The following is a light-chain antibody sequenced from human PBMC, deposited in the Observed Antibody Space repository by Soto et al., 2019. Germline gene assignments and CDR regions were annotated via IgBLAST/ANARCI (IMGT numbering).Light chain of an antibody. CDR1: QSVRTK. CDR3: QQYNKWPAEIT. CDR2: GAS. Sequence: MTQSPSTLSASVGDRVTITCRASQSVRTKLAWYQQKPGQAPRLLIYGASSRATGIPARFSGSGSGTEFTLTISSLQSEDSGVYYCQQYNKWPAEITFGQGTRLESK. V-gene: IGKV3D-15*01. J-gene: IGKJ5*01.